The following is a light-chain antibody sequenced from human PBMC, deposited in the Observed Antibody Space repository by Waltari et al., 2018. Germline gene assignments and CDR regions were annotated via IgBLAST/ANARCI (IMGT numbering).Light chain of an antibody. CDR1: QGINTA. V-gene: IGKV1-13*02. CDR2: DAS. J-gene: IGKJ4*01. Sequence: IQLTQSPSALSASLGDRVTITCRASQGINTALAWYQQKPGKAPNLLIYDASNLESGVPARFSGSGSGTDFSLTISSLQPEDFATYYCQQFISYPRTFGGGTKVEIK. CDR3: QQFISYPRT.